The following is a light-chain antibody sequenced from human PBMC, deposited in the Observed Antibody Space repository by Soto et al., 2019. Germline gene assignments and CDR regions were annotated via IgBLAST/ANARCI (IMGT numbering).Light chain of an antibody. CDR3: QQYDNFVT. J-gene: IGKJ4*01. V-gene: IGKV1-33*01. CDR2: DAS. Sequence: DIQMTQSPSSLSASVGYSVTITFQASQDISKYLNWYQQKPGKAPKLLINDASTLETGVPSRFSGSGSGTDFTFTISSLQPEDIATYYCQQYDNFVTFGGGTKVDI. CDR1: QDISKY.